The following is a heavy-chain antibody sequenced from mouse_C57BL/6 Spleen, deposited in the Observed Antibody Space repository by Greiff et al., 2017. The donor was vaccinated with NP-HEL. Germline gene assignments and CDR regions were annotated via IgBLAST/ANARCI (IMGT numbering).Heavy chain of an antibody. CDR2: ISNGGGST. J-gene: IGHJ4*01. Sequence: DVKLVESGGGLVQPGGSLTLSCAASGFTFSDYYMSWVRQTPEKRLEWVAYISNGGGSTYYPDTVKGRFTISRGNAKNTLYLQMSRLKSEDTAMYYCAREGYRAMDYWGQGTSVTVSS. CDR1: GFTFSDYY. CDR3: AREGYRAMDY. V-gene: IGHV5-12*01. D-gene: IGHD2-14*01.